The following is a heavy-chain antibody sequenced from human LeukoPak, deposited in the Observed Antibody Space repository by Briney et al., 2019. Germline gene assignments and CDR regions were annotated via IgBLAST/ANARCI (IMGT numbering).Heavy chain of an antibody. CDR2: IHPSGGST. Sequence: ASVKVSCKASGYTFTSYYMNWVRQAPGQGLEWMGIIHPSGGSTSYAQKFQGGITMTRDTSTSTVYMELSSLRSEDTALYYCARGPSSGWHYFDYWGLGTLVTVSS. CDR1: GYTFTSYY. CDR3: ARGPSSGWHYFDY. D-gene: IGHD6-19*01. V-gene: IGHV1-46*01. J-gene: IGHJ4*02.